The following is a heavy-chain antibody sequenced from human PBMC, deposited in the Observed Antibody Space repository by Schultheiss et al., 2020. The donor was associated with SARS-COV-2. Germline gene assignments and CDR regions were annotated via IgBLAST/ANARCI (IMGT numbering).Heavy chain of an antibody. Sequence: GGSLRLSCAASGFTFSDYYMSWIRQAPGKGLEWVSYISSSGSTIYYADSVKGRFTISRDNAKNSLYLQMNSLRAEDTAVYYCARDVLVGAGWYYYMDVWGKGTTVTVAS. V-gene: IGHV3-11*01. J-gene: IGHJ6*03. CDR3: ARDVLVGAGWYYYMDV. CDR2: ISSSGSTI. CDR1: GFTFSDYY. D-gene: IGHD2-15*01.